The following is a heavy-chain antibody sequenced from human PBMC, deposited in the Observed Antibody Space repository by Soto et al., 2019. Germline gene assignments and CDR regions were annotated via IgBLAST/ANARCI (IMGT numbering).Heavy chain of an antibody. V-gene: IGHV3-7*01. J-gene: IGHJ4*02. CDR2: IKEDGSAK. CDR3: AREDFYRFDY. CDR1: GFTFTSYW. Sequence: EVQLVESGGGLVQPGGSLRVSCAASGFTFTSYWMSWVRQAPGKGLEWVANIKEDGSAKYYLDPVKGRFTISRDNAKNSLYLQMNSLRAEDTAVYYCAREDFYRFDYWGQGNLVTVSS.